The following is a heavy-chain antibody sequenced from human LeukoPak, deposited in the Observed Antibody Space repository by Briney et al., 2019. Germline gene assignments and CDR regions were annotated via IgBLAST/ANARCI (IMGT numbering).Heavy chain of an antibody. J-gene: IGHJ3*02. V-gene: IGHV4-61*02. CDR2: IYTSGST. Sequence: SQTLSLTCTVSGGSISSGGYYWSWIRQPAGKGLEWIGRIYTSGSTNYNPSLKSRVTISVDTSKNQFSLKLSSVTAADTAVYYCARTTYYYDSSGSHAFDIWGQGTMVTVSS. D-gene: IGHD3-22*01. CDR3: ARTTYYYDSSGSHAFDI. CDR1: GGSISSGGYY.